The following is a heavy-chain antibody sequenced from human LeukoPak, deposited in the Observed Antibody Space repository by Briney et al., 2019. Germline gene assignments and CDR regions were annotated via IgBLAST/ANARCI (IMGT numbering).Heavy chain of an antibody. CDR1: GDSVSSNSAA. CDR2: TYYRSKWYN. J-gene: IGHJ6*02. CDR3: ARDSELELHYYYGMDV. Sequence: SQTLSLTCAISGDSVSSNSAAWNWIRQSPSRGLEWLGRTYYRSKWYNDYAVSVKSRIAINPDTSKNQFSLQLNSVTPEDTAVYYCARDSELELHYYYGMDVWGQGTTVTVSS. D-gene: IGHD1-7*01. V-gene: IGHV6-1*01.